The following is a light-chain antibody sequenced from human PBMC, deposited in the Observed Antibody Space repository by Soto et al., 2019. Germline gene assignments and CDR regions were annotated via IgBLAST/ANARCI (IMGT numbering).Light chain of an antibody. CDR2: DVS. CDR1: SSDVGGYNY. J-gene: IGLJ2*01. V-gene: IGLV2-14*01. Sequence: QSVLTRPASVSGSPGQSITISCTGTSSDVGGYNYVSWYQQHPGKAPKLMIYDVSNRPSGVSNRFSGSKSGNTASLTISGLQAEDEADYYCSSYTSSSTPHVVFGGGTQLTVL. CDR3: SSYTSSSTPHVV.